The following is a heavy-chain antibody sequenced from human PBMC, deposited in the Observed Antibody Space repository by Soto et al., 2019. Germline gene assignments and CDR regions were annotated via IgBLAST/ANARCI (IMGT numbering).Heavy chain of an antibody. CDR3: ARHRHPRGTVGATSPLDP. V-gene: IGHV3-53*01. J-gene: IGHJ5*02. Sequence: PGGSLRLSCAISGSSVSSNYLSWVRQAPGKGLEWVSVHYSGGSTYYADSVQGRFTISRDKSNNTLYLQMRRVRAEDTAVYFCARHRHPRGTVGATSPLDPWGQGTQVTSPQ. D-gene: IGHD1-26*01. CDR2: HYSGGST. CDR1: GSSVSSNY.